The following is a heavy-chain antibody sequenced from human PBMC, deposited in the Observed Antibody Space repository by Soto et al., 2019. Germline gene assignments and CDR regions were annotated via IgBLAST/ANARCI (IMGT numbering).Heavy chain of an antibody. CDR1: GFTFSSYA. J-gene: IGHJ4*02. D-gene: IGHD3-22*01. CDR3: AKDGPMIVVVIPSFDY. CDR2: ISGSGGST. V-gene: IGHV3-23*01. Sequence: GGSLRLSCAASGFTFSSYAMSWVRQAPGKGLEWVSAISGSGGSTYYADSVKGRFTISRDNSKNTLYLQMNSLRAEDTAVYYCAKDGPMIVVVIPSFDYWRQGTLVTVSS.